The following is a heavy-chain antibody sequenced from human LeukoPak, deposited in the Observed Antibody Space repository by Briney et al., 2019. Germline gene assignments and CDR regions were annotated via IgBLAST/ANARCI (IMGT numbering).Heavy chain of an antibody. CDR3: ARVLGPAGALTGYYYYYYGMDV. Sequence: PGGSLRLSCAASGFTFSSYSMNWVRQAPGKGLKWVSSISSSSSYVYYADSVKGRFTISRDNAKNSLYLQMNSLRAEDTAVYYCARVLGPAGALTGYYYYYYGMDVWGQGTTVTVSS. CDR1: GFTFSSYS. D-gene: IGHD3-9*01. J-gene: IGHJ6*02. CDR2: ISSSSSYV. V-gene: IGHV3-21*01.